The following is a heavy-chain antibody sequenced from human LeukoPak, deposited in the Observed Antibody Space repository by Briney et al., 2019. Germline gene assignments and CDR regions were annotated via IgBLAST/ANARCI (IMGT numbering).Heavy chain of an antibody. D-gene: IGHD5-18*01. J-gene: IGHJ4*02. CDR3: ARGALGYSYGYYYFDY. CDR2: ISSSGSTI. Sequence: PGGSLRLSCAASGFTFSSYEMNWVRQAPGKGLEWVSYISSSGSTIYYADSVKGRFTISRDNAKNSLYLQMNSLRAEDTAVYYCARGALGYSYGYYYFDYWGRGTLVTVSS. CDR1: GFTFSSYE. V-gene: IGHV3-48*03.